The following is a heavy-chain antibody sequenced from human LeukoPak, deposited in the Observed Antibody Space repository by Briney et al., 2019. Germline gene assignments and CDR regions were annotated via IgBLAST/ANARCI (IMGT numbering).Heavy chain of an antibody. CDR1: GYTFTGYY. J-gene: IGHJ4*02. V-gene: IGHV1-2*02. Sequence: ASVKVSCKASGYTFTGYYMHWVRQAPGQGLEWMGWINPNSGGTNYAQKFQGRVTMTRDTSISTAYMELSRLRSDGTAVYYCARVNWNDVGVYFDYWGQGTLVTVSS. D-gene: IGHD1-1*01. CDR2: INPNSGGT. CDR3: ARVNWNDVGVYFDY.